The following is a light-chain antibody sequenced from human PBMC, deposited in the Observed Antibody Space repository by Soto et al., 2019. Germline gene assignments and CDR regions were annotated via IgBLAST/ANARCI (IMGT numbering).Light chain of an antibody. Sequence: QSVLTQPPSVSRAPGQRVTISCTGSSSNIGAGYDVHWYQQLPGTAPKLLIFDNSNRPSGVPDRYSGSKSGTSASLAITGLQAEDEADYYCQSYDSSLSGSIVFGTGTKLTVL. CDR3: QSYDSSLSGSIV. CDR2: DNS. J-gene: IGLJ1*01. V-gene: IGLV1-40*01. CDR1: SSNIGAGYD.